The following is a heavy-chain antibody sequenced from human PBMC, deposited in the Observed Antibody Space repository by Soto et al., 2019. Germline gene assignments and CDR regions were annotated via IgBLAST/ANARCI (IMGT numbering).Heavy chain of an antibody. CDR2: ISSDGGET. CDR1: GGKFIVYG. V-gene: IGHV3-64D*06. D-gene: IGHD6-13*01. J-gene: IGHJ4*02. CDR3: VKGSAAGAGYFYDN. Sequence: TVGPHRHCWRASGGKFIVYGGQWVRQDLGKGLEYVAGISSDGGETYHADSVRGRFTISRDNPKQTLYLQMTSLRVEDTAVYYCVKGSAAGAGYFYDNWGQRTLVTVSS.